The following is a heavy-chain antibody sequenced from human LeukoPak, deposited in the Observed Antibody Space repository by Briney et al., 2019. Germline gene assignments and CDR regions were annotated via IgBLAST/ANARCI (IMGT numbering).Heavy chain of an antibody. Sequence: GGSLRLSCAASGFTFSIYAMSWVRQAPGKGLEWFSAICGSGCSTYYADSVKGRFTISRDNSKNALYLQMNSLRAEDTAVYYCAKVTPPAYYYDSSGGYWGQGTLVTVSS. CDR2: ICGSGCST. V-gene: IGHV3-23*01. J-gene: IGHJ4*02. D-gene: IGHD3-22*01. CDR3: AKVTPPAYYYDSSGGY. CDR1: GFTFSIYA.